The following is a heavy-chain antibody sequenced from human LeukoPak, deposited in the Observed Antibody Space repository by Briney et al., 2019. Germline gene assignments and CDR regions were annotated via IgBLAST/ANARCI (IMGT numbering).Heavy chain of an antibody. Sequence: SETLSLTCTVSGGSISSYYWSWIRQPPGKRLEWIGYIYYSGSTNYNPSLKSRVAISVDTSKNQFSLKLSSVTAADTAVYCCARDGQLGSPFDYWGQGTLVTVSS. CDR1: GGSISSYY. V-gene: IGHV4-59*01. CDR3: ARDGQLGSPFDY. CDR2: IYYSGST. D-gene: IGHD1-1*01. J-gene: IGHJ4*02.